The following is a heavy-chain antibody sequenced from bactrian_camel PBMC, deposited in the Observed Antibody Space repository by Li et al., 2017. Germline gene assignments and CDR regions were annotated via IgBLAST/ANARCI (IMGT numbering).Heavy chain of an antibody. CDR1: QDTTKRNS. V-gene: IGHV3S1*01. CDR2: IYAGGATYIEGT. Sequence: GGSLRLSCVAVQDTTKRNSMAWFRQAPGKEREGLAAIYAGGATYIEGTYYADSVKGRFTISQDSAKNTFYLQMNGLNSDDTAMYYCAAGAFYTDYQHPSDFKYWGQGTQVTVSS. CDR3: AAGAFYTDYQHPSDFKY. J-gene: IGHJ4*01. D-gene: IGHD4*01.